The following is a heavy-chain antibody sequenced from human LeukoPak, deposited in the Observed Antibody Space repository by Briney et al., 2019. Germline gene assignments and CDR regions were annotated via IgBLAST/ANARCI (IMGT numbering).Heavy chain of an antibody. J-gene: IGHJ4*01. Sequence: GGSLRLSCAASGFTFSSYAMSWVRQAPGKGLEWVSVISGSGGSTYYADSVKGRFTISRDNSKNTLYLQVNGLGAEDTAVYYWAKGGTWFGELPFDYRGQGTLVTVSS. V-gene: IGHV3-23*01. D-gene: IGHD3-10*01. CDR3: AKGGTWFGELPFDY. CDR1: GFTFSSYA. CDR2: ISGSGGST.